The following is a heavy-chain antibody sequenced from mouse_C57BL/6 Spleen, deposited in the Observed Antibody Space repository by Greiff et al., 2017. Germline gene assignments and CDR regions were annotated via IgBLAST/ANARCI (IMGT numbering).Heavy chain of an antibody. D-gene: IGHD1-1*01. J-gene: IGHJ3*01. Sequence: QVQLQQPGAELVRPGSSVKLSCKASGYTFTSYWMHWVKQRPIQGLEWIGNIDPSDSETHYNQKFKDKATLTVDKSSSTAYMQLSSLTSEDSAVYYCARGTTVVAPVAYWGQGTLVTVSA. CDR2: IDPSDSET. CDR3: ARGTTVVAPVAY. CDR1: GYTFTSYW. V-gene: IGHV1-52*01.